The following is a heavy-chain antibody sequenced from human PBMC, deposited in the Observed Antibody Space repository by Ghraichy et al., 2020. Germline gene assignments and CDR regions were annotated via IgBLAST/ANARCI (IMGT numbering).Heavy chain of an antibody. V-gene: IGHV3-48*02. J-gene: IGHJ4*02. CDR1: GFTFSDYG. Sequence: GESLNISCAASGFTFSDYGMNWVRQAPGKGLEWVSYISSSNTNKYYMDSVRGRFTISRDNAKNSLFLLMNTLRDEDTAVYYCVRHGRSTGNYPLGYWGQGTLVTVSS. CDR2: ISSSNTNK. CDR3: VRHGRSTGNYPLGY. D-gene: IGHD1-26*01.